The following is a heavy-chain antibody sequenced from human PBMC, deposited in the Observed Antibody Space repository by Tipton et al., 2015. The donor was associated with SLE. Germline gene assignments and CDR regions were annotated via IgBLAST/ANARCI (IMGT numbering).Heavy chain of an antibody. D-gene: IGHD2-8*01. V-gene: IGHV4-31*03. CDR1: GGSIRSRDYY. J-gene: IGHJ3*01. CDR3: SMYHTSPAAFHF. CDR2: IYYTGST. Sequence: TLSLTCTVSGGSIRSRDYYWSWIRQHPGKGLEWIGYIYYTGSTYYNPSLKSRVAISVDTSENQFSLKLSSVTAADTAVYYCSMYHTSPAAFHFWGQGTMVIVSS.